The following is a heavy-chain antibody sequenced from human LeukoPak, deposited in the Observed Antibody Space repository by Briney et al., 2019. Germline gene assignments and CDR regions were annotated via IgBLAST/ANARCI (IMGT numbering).Heavy chain of an antibody. D-gene: IGHD2-15*01. J-gene: IGHJ4*02. V-gene: IGHV3-23*01. CDR2: ISGSGSST. Sequence: GGSLRLSCAASGFTFSSYAMSWVRQAPGKGLEWVSAISGSGSSTSYADSVKGRFTISRDNDKNTLYLQMNSLRAEDTAVYYCARGWWFDYWGQGTLVTVSS. CDR3: ARGWWFDY. CDR1: GFTFSSYA.